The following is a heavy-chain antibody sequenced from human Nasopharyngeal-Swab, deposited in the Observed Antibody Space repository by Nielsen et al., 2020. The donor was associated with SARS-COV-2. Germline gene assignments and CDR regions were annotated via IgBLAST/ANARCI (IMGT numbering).Heavy chain of an antibody. D-gene: IGHD2-15*01. CDR2: ISHDGSKE. CDR3: ARLVALYCSDGACFSDS. V-gene: IGHV3-30*04. J-gene: IGHJ4*02. CDR1: GFTFNNYA. Sequence: GESLKISCAASGFTFNNYALQWVRQAAGKGLEWVAIISHDGSKELYAESVRGRFTISRDNSKNAIYLQMNSLSAEDTALYYCARLVALYCSDGACFSDSWGQGTLVTVSS.